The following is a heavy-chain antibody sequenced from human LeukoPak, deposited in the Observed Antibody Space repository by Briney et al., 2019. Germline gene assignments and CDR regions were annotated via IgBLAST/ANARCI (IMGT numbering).Heavy chain of an antibody. V-gene: IGHV4-59*08. CDR3: ARLPGSGWYQEQYHGGYFDY. CDR2: IYYSGST. J-gene: IGHJ4*02. Sequence: SETLSLTCTVSGGSISSYYWSWIRQPPGKGLEWIGYIYYSGSTNYNPSLKSRVTISVDTSKNQFSLKLSSVTAADTAVYYCARLPGSGWYQEQYHGGYFDYWGQGTLVTVSS. CDR1: GGSISSYY. D-gene: IGHD6-19*01.